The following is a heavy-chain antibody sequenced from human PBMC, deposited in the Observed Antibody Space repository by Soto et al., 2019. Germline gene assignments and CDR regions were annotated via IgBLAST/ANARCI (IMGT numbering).Heavy chain of an antibody. V-gene: IGHV1-8*01. CDR3: ARTPSGVVGAPRINWFDP. J-gene: IGHJ5*02. D-gene: IGHD2-15*01. CDR1: GYTFTSYD. CDR2: MNPNSGNT. Sequence: QVQLVQSGAEVKKPGASVKVSCKASGYTFTSYDINWVRQATGQGLEWMGWMNPNSGNTGYAQKFQGRVNMTRNTSISTAYMELSNLRSEDTAVYYCARTPSGVVGAPRINWFDPWGQGTRVTVSS.